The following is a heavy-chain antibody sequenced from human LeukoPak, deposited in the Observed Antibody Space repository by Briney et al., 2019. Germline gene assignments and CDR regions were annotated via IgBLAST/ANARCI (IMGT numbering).Heavy chain of an antibody. V-gene: IGHV3-23*01. CDR3: ARSMVRGVVGAFDI. J-gene: IGHJ3*02. CDR1: GFTFSQYA. CDR2: VSRSADST. D-gene: IGHD3-10*01. Sequence: GGSLRLSCVASGFTFSQYAMNWVRQAPGKGPEWVSVVSRSADSTYYADSVKGRLTISRDNSKNTLYLQMNSLRAEDTAVYYCARSMVRGVVGAFDIWGQGTMVTVSS.